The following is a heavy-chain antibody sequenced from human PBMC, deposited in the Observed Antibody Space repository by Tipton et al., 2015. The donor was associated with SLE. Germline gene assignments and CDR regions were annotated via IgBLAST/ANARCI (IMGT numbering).Heavy chain of an antibody. CDR1: GFTFSSHW. J-gene: IGHJ4*02. V-gene: IGHV3-7*01. CDR3: ARIHYYGSGSRDY. CDR2: IKQDGSEK. Sequence: SLRLSCVASGFTFSSHWMSWVRQAPGKGPEWMANIKQDGSEKYYVDSVKGRFTISRDNAKNSLYLQMNSLRAEDTAVYYCARIHYYGSGSRDYWGQGTLVTVSS. D-gene: IGHD3-10*01.